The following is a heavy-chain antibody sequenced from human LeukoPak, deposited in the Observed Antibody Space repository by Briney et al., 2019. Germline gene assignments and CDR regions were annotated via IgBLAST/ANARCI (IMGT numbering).Heavy chain of an antibody. CDR2: IIPILGIA. V-gene: IGHV1-69*04. CDR1: GGTFSSYA. J-gene: IGHJ3*02. Sequence: ASVKVSCKASGGTFSSYAISWVRQAPGQGLEWMGRIIPILGIANYAQKFQGRVTITADKSTSTAYMELSSLRSEDTAVYYCARDRLGYCSSTSCYRHAFDIWGQGTMVTVSS. D-gene: IGHD2-2*02. CDR3: ARDRLGYCSSTSCYRHAFDI.